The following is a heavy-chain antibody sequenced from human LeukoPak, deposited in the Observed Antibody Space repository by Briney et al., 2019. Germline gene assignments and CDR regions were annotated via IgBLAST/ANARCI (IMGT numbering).Heavy chain of an antibody. D-gene: IGHD3-9*01. CDR3: AKVYFDWLTYYFDY. CDR2: ISGSGGST. Sequence: GGSLRLSCAASGFTFSSYAMSWVRQAPGKGLEWVSAISGSGGSTYYADSVKGRFTISRDNSKNTLYVQMNSLRAEDTAVYYCAKVYFDWLTYYFDYWGQGALVTVSS. J-gene: IGHJ4*02. V-gene: IGHV3-23*01. CDR1: GFTFSSYA.